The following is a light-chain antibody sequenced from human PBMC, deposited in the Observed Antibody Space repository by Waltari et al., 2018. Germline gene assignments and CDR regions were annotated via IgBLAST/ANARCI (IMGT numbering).Light chain of an antibody. CDR3: QQTYNNFRT. CDR2: AAS. CDR1: QRISSY. V-gene: IGKV1-39*01. Sequence: DIQMTQSPSSLSASVGDRVTITCRASQRISSYFNWYQQQPGKAPQLLIYAASSVESGVPSRCSGGGCGTDFTLTINGLQAEYYAAYYCQQTYNNFRTFGQGTKVDVK. J-gene: IGKJ1*01.